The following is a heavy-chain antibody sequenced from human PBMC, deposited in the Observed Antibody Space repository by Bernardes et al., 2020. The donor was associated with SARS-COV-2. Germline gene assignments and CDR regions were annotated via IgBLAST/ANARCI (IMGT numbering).Heavy chain of an antibody. D-gene: IGHD3-9*01. CDR1: GFTFSSYA. CDR3: AMRDWLHSYYYYGLDV. J-gene: IGHJ6*02. V-gene: IGHV3-48*03. CDR2: ISGSGSTI. Sequence: GGSLRLSCAASGFTFSSYAMSWVRQAPGKGLAWVSYISGSGSTIYYADSVKGRFTISRDNAKNSLYLQMNSLRAEDTAIYYCAMRDWLHSYYYYGLDVWGQGTTVTVSS.